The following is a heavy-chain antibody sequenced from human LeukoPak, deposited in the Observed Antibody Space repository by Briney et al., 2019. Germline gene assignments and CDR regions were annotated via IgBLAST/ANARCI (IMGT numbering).Heavy chain of an antibody. D-gene: IGHD3-9*01. CDR2: IYYSGST. J-gene: IGHJ3*02. Sequence: PSETLSLTCTVSGGSISSSSYYWGWIRQPPGKGLGWIGSIYYSGSTYYNPSLKSRVTISVDTSKNQFSLKLSSVTAADTAVYYCARLRYFDWLSLGAHDAFDIWGQGTMVTVSS. CDR3: ARLRYFDWLSLGAHDAFDI. V-gene: IGHV4-39*01. CDR1: GGSISSSSYY.